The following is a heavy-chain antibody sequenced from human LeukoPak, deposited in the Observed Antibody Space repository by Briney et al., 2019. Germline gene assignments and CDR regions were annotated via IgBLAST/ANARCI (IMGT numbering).Heavy chain of an antibody. CDR2: IFYSGST. CDR1: GGSISTYY. D-gene: IGHD2-8*01. CDR3: ARVYCPNGVCYNSRGWFDP. V-gene: IGHV4-59*01. J-gene: IGHJ5*02. Sequence: SETLSLTCTVSGGSISTYYWSWIRQPPGKGLEWIGYIFYSGSTNYNPSLKSRVTISVEPSKNQFSLKLSPVTAADTAVYYCARVYCPNGVCYNSRGWFDPWGQETLVTVSS.